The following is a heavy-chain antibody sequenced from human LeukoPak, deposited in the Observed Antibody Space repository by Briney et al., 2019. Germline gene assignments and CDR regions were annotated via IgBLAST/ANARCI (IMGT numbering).Heavy chain of an antibody. CDR1: GGSISSSSYY. Sequence: PSETLSLTCTVSGGSISSSSYYWGWIRQPPGKGLEWIGSISYSGSTYYNPSLKSRVTISVDTSKNQFSLKLSSVTAADTAVYYCARSLRGAAHHFDYWGQGTLVTVSS. D-gene: IGHD6-6*01. CDR3: ARSLRGAAHHFDY. V-gene: IGHV4-39*01. J-gene: IGHJ4*02. CDR2: ISYSGST.